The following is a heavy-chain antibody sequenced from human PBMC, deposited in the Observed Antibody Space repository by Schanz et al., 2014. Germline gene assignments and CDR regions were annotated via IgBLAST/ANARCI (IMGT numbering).Heavy chain of an antibody. CDR3: AKVRYSSGWRGDYFDE. CDR1: GFTFTNYA. CDR2: ISSGGGST. V-gene: IGHV3-23*01. Sequence: EVQLLESGGGLVQPGGSLRLSCAASGFTFTNYAMSWVRQAPGKGLEWVSSISSGGGSTYYADSVKGRFTISRDNSKNTLYLQMNSLRAEDTAVYYCAKVRYSSGWRGDYFDEWGQGTLVTVAS. J-gene: IGHJ4*02. D-gene: IGHD6-25*01.